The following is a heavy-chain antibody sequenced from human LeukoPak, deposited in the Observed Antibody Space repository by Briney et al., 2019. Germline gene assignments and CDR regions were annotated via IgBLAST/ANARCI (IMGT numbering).Heavy chain of an antibody. D-gene: IGHD5-24*01. CDR3: ATDLSDGYNLWY. V-gene: IGHV1-24*01. CDR1: GYTLTELS. J-gene: IGHJ4*02. Sequence: ASVKVSCKVSGYTLTELSMHWVRQAPGKGLEWMGGFDPEDGETTYAQKFQGRVTMTEDTSTDTAYMELSSLRSEDTAVYYCATDLSDGYNLWYWGQGTLVTVSS. CDR2: FDPEDGET.